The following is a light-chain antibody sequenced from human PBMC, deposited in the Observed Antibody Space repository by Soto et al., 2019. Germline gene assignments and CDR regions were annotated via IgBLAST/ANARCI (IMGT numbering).Light chain of an antibody. V-gene: IGKV1-39*01. J-gene: IGKJ2*01. CDR1: QNINSN. CDR2: AAS. Sequence: DIQMSQSPSSLSASVGDRVTITCRASQNINSNLNWYQQKPGKAPNLLIYAASSLQSGVSSRFSGSGSGTEFTLTISSLQPEDFATYYCQQSYTTPMYTFGQGTNLEIK. CDR3: QQSYTTPMYT.